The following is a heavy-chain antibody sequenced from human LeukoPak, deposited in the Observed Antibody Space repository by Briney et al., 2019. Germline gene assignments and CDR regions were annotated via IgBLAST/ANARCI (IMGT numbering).Heavy chain of an antibody. V-gene: IGHV4-4*07. CDR1: GGSINNEF. J-gene: IGHJ3*02. CDR3: AGGGSPHI. D-gene: IGHD1-26*01. CDR2: LYTSGST. Sequence: PSETLSLTCTVSGGSINNEFLTWVRQPAGKALEWIGRLYTSGSTTYNPSLKSRVTMSLDTSMTQFSLKLKSVTAADTAVYYCAGGGSPHIWGQATMVTVSS.